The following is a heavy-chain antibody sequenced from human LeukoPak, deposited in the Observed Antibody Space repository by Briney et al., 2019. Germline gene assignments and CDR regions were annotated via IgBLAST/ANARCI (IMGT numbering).Heavy chain of an antibody. CDR3: AKSTVAGISYYFDY. V-gene: IGHV3-23*01. J-gene: IGHJ4*02. Sequence: GGSLRLSCAASGFTFSSYAMSWVRQAPGKGLEWVSAISGSGGSTYYADSVKGRFTISRDNSKNTLYLQMNSQRAEDTAVYYCAKSTVAGISYYFDYWGQGTLVTVSS. CDR1: GFTFSSYA. CDR2: ISGSGGST. D-gene: IGHD6-19*01.